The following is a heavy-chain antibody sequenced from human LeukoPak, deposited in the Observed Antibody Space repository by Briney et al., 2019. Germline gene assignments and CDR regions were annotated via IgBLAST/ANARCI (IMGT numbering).Heavy chain of an antibody. Sequence: ASVKVSCKASGYTFTSYGISWVRQAPGQGLAWMGWINAGNGNTKYSQKFQGRVTVTRETSATTAYMEVSSLRSEDTAVYYCARGSYSPDDAFDIWGQGTMVTVSS. CDR1: GYTFTSYG. CDR3: ARGSYSPDDAFDI. D-gene: IGHD1-26*01. J-gene: IGHJ3*02. CDR2: INAGNGNT. V-gene: IGHV1-18*01.